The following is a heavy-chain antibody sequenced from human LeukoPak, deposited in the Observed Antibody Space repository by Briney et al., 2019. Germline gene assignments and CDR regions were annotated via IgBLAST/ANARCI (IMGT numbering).Heavy chain of an antibody. J-gene: IGHJ4*02. CDR3: ARSPRARLYLFDY. Sequence: ASVKVSYKASGYTFTGYYMHWVRQAPGQGLEWMGWINPNSGGTNYAQKFQGRVTMTRDTSISTAYMELSRLRSDDTAVYYCARSPRARLYLFDYWGQGTLVTVSS. D-gene: IGHD2-8*01. V-gene: IGHV1-2*02. CDR1: GYTFTGYY. CDR2: INPNSGGT.